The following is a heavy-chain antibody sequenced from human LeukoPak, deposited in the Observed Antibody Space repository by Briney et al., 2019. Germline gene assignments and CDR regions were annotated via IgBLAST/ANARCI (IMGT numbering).Heavy chain of an antibody. Sequence: ASVKVSCKAFGYTFTSYYMHWVRQVPGQGLEWMGIINPSGGSTSYAQKFQGRVTMTRDMSTSTVYMELSSLRSEDTAVYYCASSNSAYYYDSSGYSLDYWGQGTLVTVSS. D-gene: IGHD3-22*01. J-gene: IGHJ4*02. CDR2: INPSGGST. V-gene: IGHV1-46*01. CDR1: GYTFTSYY. CDR3: ASSNSAYYYDSSGYSLDY.